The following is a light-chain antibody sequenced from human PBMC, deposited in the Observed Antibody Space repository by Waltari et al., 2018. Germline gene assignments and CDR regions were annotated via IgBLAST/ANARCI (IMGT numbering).Light chain of an antibody. J-gene: IGKJ3*01. CDR2: AAS. CDR1: QGISSY. V-gene: IGKV1-9*01. CDR3: QQLNSYPLFT. Sequence: DIQLTPSPSFLSAAVRDRVTITCRASQGISSYLAWYQQKPGKAPKLLIYAASTLQNGVPSRFSGSGSGTEFTLTISSLQPEDFATYYCQQLNSYPLFTFGPGTKVDIK.